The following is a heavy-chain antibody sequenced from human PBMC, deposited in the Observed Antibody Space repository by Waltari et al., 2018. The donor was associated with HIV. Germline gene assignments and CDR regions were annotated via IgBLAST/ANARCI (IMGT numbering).Heavy chain of an antibody. CDR2: ISSSSSYI. D-gene: IGHD3-16*01. CDR3: ARDFWGGYYYGMDV. V-gene: IGHV3-21*01. CDR1: GFPFSSSS. J-gene: IGHJ6*02. Sequence: EVQLVESGGGLVKPGGSLRLSCAASGFPFSSSSMNWVRQAPGKGLEWVSSISSSSSYIYYADSVKGRFTISRDNAKNSLYLQMNSLRAEDTAVYYCARDFWGGYYYGMDVWGQGTTVTVSS.